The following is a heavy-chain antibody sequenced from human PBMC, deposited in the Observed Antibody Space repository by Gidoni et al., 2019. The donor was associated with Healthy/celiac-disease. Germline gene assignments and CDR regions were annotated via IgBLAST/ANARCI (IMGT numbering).Heavy chain of an antibody. Sequence: QVQLVESGGGVVQPGMSLRLSCAASGFTFSSYAMHWVRQAPGKGREWVAVISYDGSNKYYTDFVKGRFTISRDNSKNTLNLQMNSLRAEDTAVYYCARDLTRRYCSSTSCDQFDYWGQGTLVIVS. CDR2: ISYDGSNK. D-gene: IGHD2-2*01. V-gene: IGHV3-30*04. J-gene: IGHJ4*02. CDR1: GFTFSSYA. CDR3: ARDLTRRYCSSTSCDQFDY.